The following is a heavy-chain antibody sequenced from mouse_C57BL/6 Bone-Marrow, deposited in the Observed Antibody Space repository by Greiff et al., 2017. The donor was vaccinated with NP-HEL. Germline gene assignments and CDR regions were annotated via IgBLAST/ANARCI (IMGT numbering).Heavy chain of an antibody. J-gene: IGHJ1*03. CDR1: GYSFTGYF. CDR3: AREITTVVARYFDV. V-gene: IGHV1-20*01. Sequence: VQLQQPGPELVKPGASVKISCKASGYSFTGYFMNWVMQRPGKSLEWIGSINPSNGDTFYNQKFKGKAPLTVDKSSSTAYMQLRILTSEDSAVYYCAREITTVVARYFDVWGTGTTVTVSS. CDR2: INPSNGDT. D-gene: IGHD1-1*01.